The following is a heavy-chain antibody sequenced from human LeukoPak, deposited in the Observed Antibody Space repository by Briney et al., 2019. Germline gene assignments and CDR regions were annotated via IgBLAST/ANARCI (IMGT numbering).Heavy chain of an antibody. V-gene: IGHV6-1*01. CDR3: ARDGRLPTQYYYYYYYMDV. CDR2: TYYRSKWYN. Sequence: SQTLSLTCAISGDSVSSNSAAWNWIRQSPSRGLEWLGRTYYRSKWYNDYAVSVKSRITINPDASKNQFSLQLNSVTPEDTAVYYCARDGRLPTQYYYYYYYMDVWGKGTTVTVSS. D-gene: IGHD2-15*01. CDR1: GDSVSSNSAA. J-gene: IGHJ6*03.